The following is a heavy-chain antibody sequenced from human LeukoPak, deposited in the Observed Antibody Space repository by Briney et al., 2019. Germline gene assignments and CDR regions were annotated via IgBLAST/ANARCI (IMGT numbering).Heavy chain of an antibody. CDR3: ARRFNSGNYDVFDI. V-gene: IGHV4-4*07. CDR1: GGSISGNA. Sequence: SETLSLTCTVSGGSISGNAWNWVRQPAGKGLEWIGRILTSGDTVYNPSLESRVTMSLDTSKNQFSLKLNSLTAADTAVYYCARRFNSGNYDVFDIWGQGTMVAVSS. D-gene: IGHD1-7*01. J-gene: IGHJ3*02. CDR2: ILTSGDT.